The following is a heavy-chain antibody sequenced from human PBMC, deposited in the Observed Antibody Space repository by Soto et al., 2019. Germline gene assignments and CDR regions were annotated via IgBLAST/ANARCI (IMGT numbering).Heavy chain of an antibody. J-gene: IGHJ5*02. V-gene: IGHV3-74*01. CDR3: AGGVATLLA. D-gene: IGHD5-12*01. Sequence: EVQLVESGGGLVQPGGSLRLSCAASGFTFSTYWMHWVRQVPGKGLVWVSRINSDGSTTSYADSVKGRFTISRDNAKNTVSLQMSSLRAEDTAVYYCAGGVATLLAWGRGSLVIVSS. CDR1: GFTFSTYW. CDR2: INSDGSTT.